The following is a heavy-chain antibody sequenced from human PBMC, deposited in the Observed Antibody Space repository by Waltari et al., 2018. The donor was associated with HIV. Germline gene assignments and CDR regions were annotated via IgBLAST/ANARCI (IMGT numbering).Heavy chain of an antibody. D-gene: IGHD4-4*01. CDR1: GFPFPGSD. V-gene: IGHV3-30*02. Sequence: QVQLVEPGGGVVQPGGSLSLSCAASGFPFPGSDIHWVLQAPGKGLEWVAFMRYDGTNKYYADSVKGRFTISRDNSKNSLYLQMNSLRAEDTALYYCAKEGATLTTSAYFYYYGMDVWGQGTTVTVSS. CDR3: AKEGATLTTSAYFYYYGMDV. CDR2: MRYDGTNK. J-gene: IGHJ6*02.